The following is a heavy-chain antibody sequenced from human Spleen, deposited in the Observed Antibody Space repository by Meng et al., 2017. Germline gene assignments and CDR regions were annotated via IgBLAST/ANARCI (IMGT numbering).Heavy chain of an antibody. D-gene: IGHD3-3*01. CDR1: GFSFSNYD. V-gene: IGHV3-33*01. CDR3: ARPYFDFWTGYYYYGVDV. J-gene: IGHJ6*02. Sequence: GKSLKISCATSGFSFSNYDMHWVRQAPGKGLEWVAVIWYDGTNKYYGDSVKGRFIISRDNSKNTVSLQMNSLRVEDTAVYYCARPYFDFWTGYYYYGVDVWGQGTTVTVSS. CDR2: IWYDGTNK.